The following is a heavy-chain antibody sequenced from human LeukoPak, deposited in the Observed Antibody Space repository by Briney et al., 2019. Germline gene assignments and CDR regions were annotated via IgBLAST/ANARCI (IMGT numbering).Heavy chain of an antibody. D-gene: IGHD3-22*01. V-gene: IGHV4-59*08. CDR1: GDSISGNY. Sequence: SESLSLTCTVSGDSISGNYWTWIRQPPGKGLEWIGYIYYSGGTNYNPSLKSRVTISVDTSKKQFSLRLSSVTAADTAVYYCARRGGGSSGNFDYWGQGTLVTVSS. J-gene: IGHJ4*02. CDR3: ARRGGGSSGNFDY. CDR2: IYYSGGT.